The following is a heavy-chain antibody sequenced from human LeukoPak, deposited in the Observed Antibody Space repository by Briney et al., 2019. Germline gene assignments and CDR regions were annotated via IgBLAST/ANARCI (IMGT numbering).Heavy chain of an antibody. V-gene: IGHV1-2*06. CDR1: GYTFTGYY. D-gene: IGHD4-23*01. CDR3: ARPTGGSSPAYYCYMDV. CDR2: INPNSGGT. Sequence: ASVKVSCKASGYTFTGYYMHWVRQAPGQGLEWMGRINPNSGGTNYAQKFQGRVTMTRDTSIGTAYMELSRLRSDDTAVYYCARPTGGSSPAYYCYMDVWGKGTTVTVSS. J-gene: IGHJ6*03.